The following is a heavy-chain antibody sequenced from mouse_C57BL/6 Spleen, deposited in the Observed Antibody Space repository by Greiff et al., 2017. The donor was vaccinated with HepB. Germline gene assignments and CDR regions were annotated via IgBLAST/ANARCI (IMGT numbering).Heavy chain of an antibody. Sequence: EVMLVESEGGLVQPGSSMKLSCTASGFTFSDYYMAWVRQVPEKGLEWVANINYDGSSTYYLDSLKSRFIISRDNAKNILYLQMSSLKSEDTATYYCARVSNSHFDYWGQGTTLTVSS. CDR3: ARVSNSHFDY. CDR2: INYDGSST. V-gene: IGHV5-16*01. CDR1: GFTFSDYY. J-gene: IGHJ2*01. D-gene: IGHD2-5*01.